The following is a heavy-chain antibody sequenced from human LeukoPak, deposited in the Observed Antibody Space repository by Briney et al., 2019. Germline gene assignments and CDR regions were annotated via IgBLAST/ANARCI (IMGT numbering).Heavy chain of an antibody. V-gene: IGHV3-21*06. D-gene: IGHD3-10*01. Sequence: PGGSLRLSCAASGFTFSSYAMNWVRQAPGKGLEWVSSISSSSSHIYYADSVKGRFTISRDNAKNSLYLQMNSLRAEDTAIYYCARDRAPPDYWGQGTLVTVSS. CDR2: ISSSSSHI. CDR1: GFTFSSYA. CDR3: ARDRAPPDY. J-gene: IGHJ4*02.